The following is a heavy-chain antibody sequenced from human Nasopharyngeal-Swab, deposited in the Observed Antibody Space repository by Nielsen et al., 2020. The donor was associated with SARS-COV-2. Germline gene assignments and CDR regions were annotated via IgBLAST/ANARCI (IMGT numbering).Heavy chain of an antibody. J-gene: IGHJ4*02. CDR3: AGGNSADH. D-gene: IGHD4-23*01. CDR2: IKEDGSGK. Sequence: GESLKISCAASGFTFSSYWMSWVRQAPGKGLEWVANIKEDGSGKYYVDSVKGRFTISRDNAKNSLYLQMNSLRAEDTAVYYCAGGNSADHWGQGTLVTVSS. CDR1: GFTFSSYW. V-gene: IGHV3-7*03.